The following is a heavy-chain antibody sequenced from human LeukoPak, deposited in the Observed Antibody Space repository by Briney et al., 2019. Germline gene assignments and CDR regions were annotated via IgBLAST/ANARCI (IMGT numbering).Heavy chain of an antibody. CDR2: ISYDGSNK. Sequence: PGRSLRLSCAASGFTFSSYGMHWVRQAPGKGLEWVAVISYDGSNKYYADSVKGRFTISRDNSKNTLYLQMNSLRAEDTAVYFCAKDRHLEAAGTYDYWGQGTLVTVSS. J-gene: IGHJ4*02. D-gene: IGHD6-13*01. CDR1: GFTFSSYG. V-gene: IGHV3-30*18. CDR3: AKDRHLEAAGTYDY.